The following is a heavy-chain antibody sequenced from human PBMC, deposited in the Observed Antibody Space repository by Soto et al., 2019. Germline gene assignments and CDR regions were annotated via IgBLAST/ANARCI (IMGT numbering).Heavy chain of an antibody. D-gene: IGHD2-8*01. CDR3: ARDSLSRMVYANRNFDY. Sequence: QVQLVQSGAEVKKPGSSVKVSCKASGGTFSSYAISWVRQAPGQGLEWMGGIIPIFGTANYAQKFQGRVTITADESTSTAYMELSSLRSEDTAVYYCARDSLSRMVYANRNFDYCGQGTLVTVSS. CDR2: IIPIFGTA. V-gene: IGHV1-69*01. J-gene: IGHJ4*02. CDR1: GGTFSSYA.